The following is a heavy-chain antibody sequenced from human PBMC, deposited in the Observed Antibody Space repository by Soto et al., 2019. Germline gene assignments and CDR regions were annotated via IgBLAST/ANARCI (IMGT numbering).Heavy chain of an antibody. CDR3: ATASSIVVVVAATPYVDAFDI. CDR2: MNPNSGNT. D-gene: IGHD2-15*01. V-gene: IGHV1-8*01. CDR1: GYTFTSYD. Sequence: ASVKVSCKASGYTFTSYDINWVRQATGQGLEWMGWMNPNSGNTGYAQKFQGRVTMTRNTSISTAYMELSSLRSEDTAVYYCATASSIVVVVAATPYVDAFDIWGQGTMVTVS. J-gene: IGHJ3*02.